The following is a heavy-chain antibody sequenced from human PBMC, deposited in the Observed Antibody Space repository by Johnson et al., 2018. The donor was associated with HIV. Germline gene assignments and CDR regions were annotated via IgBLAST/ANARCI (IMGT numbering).Heavy chain of an antibody. Sequence: VHLVESGGGLVQPGGSLRLSCVASGFTFTSYWMSWVRQAPGKGLARVSYISGSGSTTFYAPSVRCRFTLSRAHSKNTLYLQMNSLSAEDTAVYYCARDRGGITGTQSAFDIWGQGTMVTVSS. D-gene: IGHD1-20*01. V-gene: IGHV3-23*04. CDR3: ARDRGGITGTQSAFDI. J-gene: IGHJ3*02. CDR2: ISGSGSTT. CDR1: GFTFTSYW.